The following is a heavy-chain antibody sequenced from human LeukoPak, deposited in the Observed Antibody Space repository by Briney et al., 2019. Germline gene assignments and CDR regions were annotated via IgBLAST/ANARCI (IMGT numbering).Heavy chain of an antibody. CDR2: ISGSGSTT. J-gene: IGHJ4*02. D-gene: IGHD5-18*01. V-gene: IGHV3-23*01. Sequence: HSGGSLRLSCAASGFTFRDYAMSWVRQAPGKGLEWVSTISGSGSTTYYADLVRGRFTISRDNSKNSLYLQMNSLRAEDTAVYYCARVNSYGTPYYFDYWGQGTLVTVPS. CDR1: GFTFRDYA. CDR3: ARVNSYGTPYYFDY.